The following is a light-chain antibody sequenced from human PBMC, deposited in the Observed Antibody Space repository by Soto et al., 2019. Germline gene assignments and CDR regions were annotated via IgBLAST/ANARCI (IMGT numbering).Light chain of an antibody. J-gene: IGLJ2*01. V-gene: IGLV4-69*01. Sequence: QLVLTQSPSASASLGASVKLTCTLSSGHSSYAIAWHQQQPEKGPRYLMKLNSDGSHNKGDGIPDRFSGSSSGAERYLTISSLQSEDEAYYYCQTWGTGIVVFGGGTKLTVL. CDR1: SGHSSYA. CDR2: LNSDGSH. CDR3: QTWGTGIVV.